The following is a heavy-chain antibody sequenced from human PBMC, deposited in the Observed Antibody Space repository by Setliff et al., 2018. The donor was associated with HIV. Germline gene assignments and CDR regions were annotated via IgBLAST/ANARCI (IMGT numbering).Heavy chain of an antibody. CDR1: GFSFSSYL. V-gene: IGHV3-21*01. CDR3: VSGGWGYAFDM. J-gene: IGHJ3*02. CDR2: ISSDSNYK. D-gene: IGHD6-19*01. Sequence: PGGSLRLSCAASGFSFSSYLMNWVRQAPGKGLEWVSSISSDSNYKHYADSVKGRFTIFRDNAKKSLYLQMNSLRVDDTAVYYCVSGGWGYAFDMWGQGTMVTVS.